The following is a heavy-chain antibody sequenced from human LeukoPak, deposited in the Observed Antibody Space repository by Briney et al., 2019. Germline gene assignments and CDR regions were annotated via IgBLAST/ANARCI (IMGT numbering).Heavy chain of an antibody. CDR3: ARDRGHSGYDLYDY. CDR2: IKHDGSEI. J-gene: IGHJ4*02. V-gene: IGHV3-7*01. Sequence: PSETLSLTCAVYGGSFSGYYWSWIRQPPGKGLEWVANIKHDGSEIYYVDSVKGRFTISRDTAKDSLYLQMNSLRAEDTAVYYCARDRGHSGYDLYDYWGQGTLVTVSS. CDR1: GGSFSGYY. D-gene: IGHD5-12*01.